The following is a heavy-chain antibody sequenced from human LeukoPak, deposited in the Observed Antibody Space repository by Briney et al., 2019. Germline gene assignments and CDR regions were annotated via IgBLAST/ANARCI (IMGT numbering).Heavy chain of an antibody. V-gene: IGHV3-7*04. CDR1: GFTFSRHW. CDR3: ARISRYGLDY. CDR2: IKSDGSEK. D-gene: IGHD3-16*01. J-gene: IGHJ4*02. Sequence: GGSLRLSCAASGFTFSRHWMSWVRQAPGKGLEWVANIKSDGSEKYYVDSVKGRFTISRDNAKNSLYLQMNSLRPEDTAVYYCARISRYGLDYWGQGTLVTVSS.